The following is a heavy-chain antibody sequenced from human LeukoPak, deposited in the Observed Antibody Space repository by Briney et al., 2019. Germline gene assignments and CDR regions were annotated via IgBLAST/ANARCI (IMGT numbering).Heavy chain of an antibody. CDR3: ARDLGVDTAMVLDY. V-gene: IGHV3-30*04. CDR2: ISYDGSNK. J-gene: IGHJ4*02. CDR1: GFTFSCYA. Sequence: GGSLRLSCAASGFTFSCYAMHWVRQAPGKGLEWVAVISYDGSNKYYADSVKGRFTIPRDNSKNTLYLQMNSLRAEDTAVYYCARDLGVDTAMVLDYWGQGTLVTVSS. D-gene: IGHD5-18*01.